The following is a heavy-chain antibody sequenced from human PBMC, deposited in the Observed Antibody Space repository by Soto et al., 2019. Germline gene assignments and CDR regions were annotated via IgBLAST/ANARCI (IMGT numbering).Heavy chain of an antibody. CDR2: IDKSGTTR. CDR3: TNVLAN. J-gene: IGHJ4*02. V-gene: IGHV3-48*04. Sequence: GGTLRLSCVVSGVTFSSYGMNWVRQGPGKGKEWLSSIDKSGTTRYYADSAKGRFTISRDNAKNSLYLQMNSLRAEDTAVYYCTNVLANWGQGTLVTVSS. D-gene: IGHD2-21*01. CDR1: GVTFSSYG.